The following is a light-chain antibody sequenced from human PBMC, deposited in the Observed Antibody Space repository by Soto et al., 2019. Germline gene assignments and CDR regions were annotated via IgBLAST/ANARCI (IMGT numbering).Light chain of an antibody. CDR1: SSNIGSNY. J-gene: IGLJ3*02. CDR2: RNN. V-gene: IGLV1-47*01. Sequence: SVLTQPPSASGTPGQRVTISCSGSSSNIGSNYVYWYQQLPGTAPKLLIYRNNQRPSGVPDRFSGSKSGTSASLAISGLRSEDEAEYYCAAWDDSLSGSGVFGGGTKLTVL. CDR3: AAWDDSLSGSGV.